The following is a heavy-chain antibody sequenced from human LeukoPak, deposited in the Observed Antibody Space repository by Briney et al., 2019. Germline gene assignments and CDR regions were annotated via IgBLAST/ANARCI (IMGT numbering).Heavy chain of an antibody. CDR2: IYWDDDE. V-gene: IGHV2-5*02. J-gene: IGHJ4*02. D-gene: IGHD4-23*01. CDR3: AQLYGGNPY. Sequence: SGPTLVNPTQTLTLTCTFSGLSLTTSGVGVGWIRQPPGKALEWLALIYWDDDERYSPSLKSRLTITQDTSKNQVVLTMTNMDPVDTATYYCAQLYGGNPYWGQGILVTVSS. CDR1: GLSLTTSGVG.